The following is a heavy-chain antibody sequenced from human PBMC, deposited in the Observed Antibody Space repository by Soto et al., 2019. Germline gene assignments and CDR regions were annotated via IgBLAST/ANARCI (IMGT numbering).Heavy chain of an antibody. D-gene: IGHD5-18*01. CDR2: ISAYNGNT. CDR1: GYTFTSYG. Sequence: GASVKVSCKASGYTFTSYGISWVRQAPGQGLEWMGWISAYNGNTNYAQKLQGRVTMTTDTSTSTAYMELRSLRSDDTAVYYCARVTRMVTKPDFDYWGQGTLVTVSS. J-gene: IGHJ4*02. V-gene: IGHV1-18*01. CDR3: ARVTRMVTKPDFDY.